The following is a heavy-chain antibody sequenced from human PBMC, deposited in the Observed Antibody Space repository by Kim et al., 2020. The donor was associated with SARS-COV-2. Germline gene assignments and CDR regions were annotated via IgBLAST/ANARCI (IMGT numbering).Heavy chain of an antibody. J-gene: IGHJ6*02. CDR2: ISAYNGNT. CDR1: GYTFTSYG. V-gene: IGHV1-18*04. Sequence: ASVKVSCKASGYTFTSYGISWVRQAPGQGLEWMGWISAYNGNTNYAQKLQGRVTMTTDTSTSTAYMELRSLRSDDTAVYYCARAATSIVVVPAALHYYYYGMAVWGQGTTVTVSS. CDR3: ARAATSIVVVPAALHYYYYGMAV. D-gene: IGHD2-2*02.